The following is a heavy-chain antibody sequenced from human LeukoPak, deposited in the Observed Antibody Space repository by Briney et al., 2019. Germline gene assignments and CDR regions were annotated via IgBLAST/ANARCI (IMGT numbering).Heavy chain of an antibody. CDR3: ASTVVVVTANDY. CDR1: GFTFSSYW. D-gene: IGHD2-21*02. V-gene: IGHV3-7*01. CDR2: IKQDGSEK. Sequence: PGGSLRLSCAASGFTFSSYWMSWVRQAPGKGLEWVANIKQDGSEKYYVDSVKGRFTVSRDNAKNSLYLQMNSLRAEDTAVYYCASTVVVVTANDYWGQGTLVTVSS. J-gene: IGHJ4*02.